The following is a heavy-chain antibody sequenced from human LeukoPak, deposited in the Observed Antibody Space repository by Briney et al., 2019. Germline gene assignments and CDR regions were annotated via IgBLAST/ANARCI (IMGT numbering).Heavy chain of an antibody. CDR3: ARKLSGYSSGWYPDY. V-gene: IGHV1-8*01. J-gene: IGHJ4*02. CDR1: GYIFTSYD. CDR2: IYPKNDKT. Sequence: ASVMVSCKASGYIFTSYDINWVRQAPGQGLEWVGWIYPKNDKTGYAEKFQGRVTMTTDMSTNTAFMEMKNLTSDDTAVYFCARKLSGYSSGWYPDYWGQGTLVIVSS. D-gene: IGHD6-19*01.